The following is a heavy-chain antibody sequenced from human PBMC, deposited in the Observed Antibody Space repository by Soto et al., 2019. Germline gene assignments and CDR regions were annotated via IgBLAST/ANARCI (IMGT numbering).Heavy chain of an antibody. D-gene: IGHD6-13*01. Sequence: SETLSLTCTVSGGSISSYYWSWIRQPPGKGLEWIGYIYYSGSTNYNPSLKSRVTISVDTSKNQFSLKLSSVTAADTAVYYCARDRLSSYYYSNMDVWGQGTTVTVSS. J-gene: IGHJ6*03. CDR3: ARDRLSSYYYSNMDV. V-gene: IGHV4-59*12. CDR1: GGSISSYY. CDR2: IYYSGST.